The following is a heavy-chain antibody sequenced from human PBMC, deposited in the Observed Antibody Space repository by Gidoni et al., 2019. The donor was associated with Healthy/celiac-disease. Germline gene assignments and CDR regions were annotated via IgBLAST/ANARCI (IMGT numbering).Heavy chain of an antibody. CDR3: ARGVSRGYYLSWFDP. CDR1: GGSFRGYY. CDR2: INHSGST. V-gene: IGHV4-34*01. J-gene: IGHJ5*02. Sequence: QVQLQQWGAGLLKPSETLSLTCAVYGGSFRGYYWSWIRQPPGKGLEWIGEINHSGSTNYNPSLKSRVTISVDTSKNQFSLKLSSVTAADTAVYYCARGVSRGYYLSWFDPWGQGTLVTVSS. D-gene: IGHD3-22*01.